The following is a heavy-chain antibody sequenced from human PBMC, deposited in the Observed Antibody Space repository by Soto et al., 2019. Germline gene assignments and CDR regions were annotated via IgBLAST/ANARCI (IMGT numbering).Heavy chain of an antibody. J-gene: IGHJ3*02. D-gene: IGHD1-1*01. CDR3: ATWKTTTFDI. CDR2: IYHSGSS. Sequence: QVHLQESGPGVVKPSGTLSLSCVVSGGSVGSNNWWSWVRQAPGKGLEWLGEIYHSGSSRYSPSLKSRLTMSLDNSKTHFLLTLSSVTAADTAVYYCATWKTTTFDIWGPGTLVTVSS. V-gene: IGHV4-4*02. CDR1: GGSVGSNNW.